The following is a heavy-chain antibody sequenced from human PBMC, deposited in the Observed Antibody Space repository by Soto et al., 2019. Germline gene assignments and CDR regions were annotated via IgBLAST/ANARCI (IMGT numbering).Heavy chain of an antibody. D-gene: IGHD2-2*01. CDR1: GYTFTSYG. Sequence: ASVKVSCKASGYTFTSYGISWVRQAPGQGLEWMGWISAYNGNTNYAQKLQGRVTMTTDTSTSTAYMELRSLRSDDTAVYYCARDRKVFKYPPDAFDIWGQGTMVTVSS. J-gene: IGHJ3*02. CDR3: ARDRKVFKYPPDAFDI. V-gene: IGHV1-18*01. CDR2: ISAYNGNT.